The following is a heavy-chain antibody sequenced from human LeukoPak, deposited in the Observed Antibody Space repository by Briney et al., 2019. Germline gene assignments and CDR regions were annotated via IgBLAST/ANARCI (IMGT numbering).Heavy chain of an antibody. V-gene: IGHV3-30*18. CDR1: GFTFSSYG. J-gene: IGHJ3*02. CDR3: AKVRFWRGVDEEGYSSSHDAFDI. Sequence: PGRSLRLSCAASGFTFSSYGMHWVRQAPGKGLEWVAVISYDGSNKYYADSVKGRFTISRDNSKNTLYLQMNSLRAEDTAVYYCAKVRFWRGVDEEGYSSSHDAFDIWGQGTMVTVSS. CDR2: ISYDGSNK. D-gene: IGHD6-13*01.